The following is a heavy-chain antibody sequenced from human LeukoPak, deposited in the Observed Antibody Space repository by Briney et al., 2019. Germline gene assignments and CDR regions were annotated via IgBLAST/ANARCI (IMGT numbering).Heavy chain of an antibody. J-gene: IGHJ4*02. V-gene: IGHV4-59*01. CDR3: ARTLSSSSPIDY. CDR2: IYYSGIT. CDR1: GGSISSYY. Sequence: SETLSLTCSVSGGSISSYYWSWFRQPPGKGLEWLGYIYYSGITNYNPSLKSRVTISVDTSKNQFSLKLNSVTAADTAMYYCARTLSSSSPIDYWGQGTLVTVSS. D-gene: IGHD6-6*01.